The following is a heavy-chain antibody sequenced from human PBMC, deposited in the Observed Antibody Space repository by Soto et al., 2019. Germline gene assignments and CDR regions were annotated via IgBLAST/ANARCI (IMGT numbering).Heavy chain of an antibody. CDR2: ISSSSSYI. Sequence: GGSLRLSCAASVFTFSSYSMNWVRQAPGKGLEWVSSISSSSSYIYYADSVKGRFTISRDNAKNSLYLQMNSLRAEDTAVYYCARAAPGHYPNDYWGQGTLVTVSS. D-gene: IGHD3-10*01. J-gene: IGHJ4*02. CDR3: ARAAPGHYPNDY. V-gene: IGHV3-21*01. CDR1: VFTFSSYS.